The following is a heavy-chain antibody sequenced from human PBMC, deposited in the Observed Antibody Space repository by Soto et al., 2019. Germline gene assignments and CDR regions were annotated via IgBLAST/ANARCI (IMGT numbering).Heavy chain of an antibody. V-gene: IGHV3-21*06. CDR3: AREGINNYNEFYFDS. CDR1: GFAFSTYS. Sequence: GSLRLSCAASGFAFSTYSMSWVRQAPGKGLDWVSSISGSGNYTHYADFLRGRFTISRDNAKTSLFLQMDSLRAEDTAVYYCAREGINNYNEFYFDSWGQGTVVTVSS. D-gene: IGHD4-4*01. J-gene: IGHJ4*02. CDR2: ISGSGNYT.